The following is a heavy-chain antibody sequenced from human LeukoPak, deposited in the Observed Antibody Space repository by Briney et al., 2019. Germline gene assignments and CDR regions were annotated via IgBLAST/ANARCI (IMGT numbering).Heavy chain of an antibody. D-gene: IGHD5-18*01. CDR3: VRGRGKYSSLDY. Sequence: ASVKVSCKASGGTFSSYAISWVRQAPGQGLEWMGGIIPIFGTANYAQKFQGRVTITADKSTSTAYMELSSLRSEDTAVYYCVRGRGKYSSLDYWGQGTLVTVSS. CDR2: IIPIFGTA. J-gene: IGHJ4*02. CDR1: GGTFSSYA. V-gene: IGHV1-69*06.